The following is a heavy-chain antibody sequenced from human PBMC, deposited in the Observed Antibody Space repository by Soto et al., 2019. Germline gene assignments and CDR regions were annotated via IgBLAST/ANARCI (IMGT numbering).Heavy chain of an antibody. D-gene: IGHD3-3*01. J-gene: IGHJ6*02. CDR1: GESFSDYY. V-gene: IGHV4-34*01. CDR3: PSARKESGSDYYYHYGMDV. CDR2: LNHSGST. Sequence: SEPLSLTCCVYGESFSDYYWSWIRQPPGKGLDWIGELNHSGSTNYNPSLKSRVTISVHTSTTQFSLTLRSVTAADTAVYYCPSARKESGSDYYYHYGMDVWGQGTTVTVSS.